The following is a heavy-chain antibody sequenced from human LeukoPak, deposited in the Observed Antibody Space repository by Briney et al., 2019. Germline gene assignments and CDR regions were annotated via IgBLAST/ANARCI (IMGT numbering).Heavy chain of an antibody. D-gene: IGHD6-13*01. V-gene: IGHV4-39*07. CDR1: GGSIGSDDDY. CDR3: AREAREVSTITADGRVFFHWFAP. J-gene: IGHJ5*02. Sequence: SETLSLTCTVSGGSIGSDDDYWAWIRQPPGKGLEWIGSMFYRGNSYYNAFLKSRVTISLDTSKNQFSLRLNSVTAADTAVYYCAREAREVSTITADGRVFFHWFAPWGQGTLVTVSS. CDR2: MFYRGNS.